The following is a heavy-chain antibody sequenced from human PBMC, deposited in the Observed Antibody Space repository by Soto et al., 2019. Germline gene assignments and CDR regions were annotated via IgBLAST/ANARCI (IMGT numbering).Heavy chain of an antibody. Sequence: LRLSCAASGFICSSYDMSWVRQAPGKGLEWVSTILVDGRTFYVDSVKGRFTISRDSSKNTVYLQMNSLTAGDTALYYCAKATATGGGAFDICGQGTMVTVSS. D-gene: IGHD2-8*02. J-gene: IGHJ3*02. CDR3: AKATATGGGAFDI. V-gene: IGHV3-23*01. CDR1: GFICSSYD. CDR2: ILVDGRT.